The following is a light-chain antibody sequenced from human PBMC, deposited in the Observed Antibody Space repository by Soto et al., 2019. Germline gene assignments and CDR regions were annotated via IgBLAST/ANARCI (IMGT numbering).Light chain of an antibody. CDR2: LAS. Sequence: DIVLTQSPLSLSVTPGEPASISCRSSQSLLHSNGNNYLEWYLQKPGQSPKVLIYLASNRASGVPDRFSGSGLGTDFTLKISRVEAEDVGVYYCKQALQTPLTFGGGTKVELK. CDR3: KQALQTPLT. J-gene: IGKJ4*01. CDR1: QSLLHSNGNNY. V-gene: IGKV2-28*01.